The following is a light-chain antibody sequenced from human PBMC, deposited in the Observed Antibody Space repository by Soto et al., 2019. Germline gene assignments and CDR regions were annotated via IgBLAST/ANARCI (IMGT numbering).Light chain of an antibody. V-gene: IGKV3-11*01. CDR3: QQRSYWLYT. Sequence: EIVLTQSPGTLSLSPGERATLSCRASQSVSSYLAWYQQKPGQAPRLLIYDASNRATGIPARFSGSGSGTDFTLTISSLEPEDFAVYYCQQRSYWLYTFGQGTKLEIK. J-gene: IGKJ2*01. CDR2: DAS. CDR1: QSVSSY.